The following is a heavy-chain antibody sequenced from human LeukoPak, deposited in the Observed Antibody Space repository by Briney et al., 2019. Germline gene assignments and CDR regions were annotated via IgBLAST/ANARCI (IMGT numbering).Heavy chain of an antibody. Sequence: SPTLSLTCAISGDSVSSNSAAWNWIRQSPSRGLEWLGRTYYRSKWYNDYAVSVKSRITINPDTSKNQFSLQLDSVTPEDTAVYYCCHSLSGRTGAFDIWGRRTVVTVSS. CDR3: CHSLSGRTGAFDI. V-gene: IGHV6-1*01. J-gene: IGHJ3*02. CDR2: TYYRSKWYN. CDR1: GDSVSSNSAA. D-gene: IGHD2-21*01.